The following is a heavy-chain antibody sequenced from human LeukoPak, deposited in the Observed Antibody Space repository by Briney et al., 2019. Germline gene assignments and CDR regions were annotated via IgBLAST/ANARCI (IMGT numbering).Heavy chain of an antibody. CDR1: GFTFGHYG. D-gene: IGHD3-10*01. Sequence: PGGSLRLSCAASGFTFGHYGMAWARQAPGKGLEWVSAIRGNAAQTFYADSVRGRFTISRDNSKNTLYLQMNSLRAEDTAVYFCAKELHGSGNYAFDYWGQGTLVTVSS. CDR3: AKELHGSGNYAFDY. CDR2: IRGNAAQT. V-gene: IGHV3-23*01. J-gene: IGHJ4*02.